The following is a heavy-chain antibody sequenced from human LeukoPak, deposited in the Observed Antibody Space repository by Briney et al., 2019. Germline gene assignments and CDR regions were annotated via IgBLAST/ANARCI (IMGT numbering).Heavy chain of an antibody. CDR3: AGTTGRYYDFWSGVLFDY. Sequence: AASVKVSCKASGGTFSSYAISWVRQAPGQGLEWMGGIIPIFGTANYAQKFQGRVTITTDESTSTAYMELSSLRSEDTAVYYCAGTTGRYYDFWSGVLFDYWGQGTLVTVSS. J-gene: IGHJ4*02. V-gene: IGHV1-69*05. CDR2: IIPIFGTA. CDR1: GGTFSSYA. D-gene: IGHD3-3*01.